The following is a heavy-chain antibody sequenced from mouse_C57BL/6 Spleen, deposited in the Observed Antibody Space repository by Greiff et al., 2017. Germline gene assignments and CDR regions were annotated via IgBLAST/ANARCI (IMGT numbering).Heavy chain of an antibody. CDR2: IDPETGGT. Sequence: QVQLQQSGAELVRPGASVTLSCKASGYTFTDYEMHWVKQTPVHGLEWIGAIDPETGGTAYNQKFKGKAILTADKSSSTAYMELRSLTSEDSAGYYCTREGGPYYDGYFDVWRRDHGHRLL. CDR1: GYTFTDYE. J-gene: IGHJ1*01. D-gene: IGHD2-4*01. CDR3: TREGGPYYDGYFDV. V-gene: IGHV1-15*01.